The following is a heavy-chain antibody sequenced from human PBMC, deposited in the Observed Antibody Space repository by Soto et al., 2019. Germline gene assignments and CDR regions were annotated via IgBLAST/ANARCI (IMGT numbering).Heavy chain of an antibody. Sequence: GGSLRLSCAASGFTFSSYSMNWVRQAPGKGLEWVSYISSSSTIYYADSVKGRFTISRDNAKNSLYLQMNSLRDEDTAVYYCARELLGDYEVYYYYGMDVWGQGTTVTVSS. CDR1: GFTFSSYS. J-gene: IGHJ6*02. V-gene: IGHV3-48*02. CDR2: ISSSSTI. D-gene: IGHD4-17*01. CDR3: ARELLGDYEVYYYYGMDV.